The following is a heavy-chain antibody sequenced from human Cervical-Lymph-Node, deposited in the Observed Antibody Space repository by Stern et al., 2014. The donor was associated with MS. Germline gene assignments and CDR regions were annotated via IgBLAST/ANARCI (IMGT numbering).Heavy chain of an antibody. V-gene: IGHV1-69*01. D-gene: IGHD3-16*01. J-gene: IGHJ4*02. CDR2: AIPIFGTP. CDR3: ASGVGGSHYFDY. Sequence: DQLVQSGAEVKKPGSSVKVSCKASGDTFSTSLITWVRQAHGQGLEWMGGAIPIFGTPNYARRFQSRVTFTADESTNTAYMELSSLRSDDTAVYYCASGVGGSHYFDYWGQGTLVTVSS. CDR1: GDTFSTSL.